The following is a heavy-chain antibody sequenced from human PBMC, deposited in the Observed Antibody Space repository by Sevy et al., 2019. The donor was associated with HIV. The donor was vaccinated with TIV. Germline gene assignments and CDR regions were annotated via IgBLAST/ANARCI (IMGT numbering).Heavy chain of an antibody. Sequence: GSLRFSVAASGFTFSSYWMSWARQAPGKGLEGVATIKQDGSEKYYLDSVKGRFTISRDNAKNSLYLQMNSLRAEDTAVYYCARINSNAYYDFWSGYYLDYFDYWDQGTLVTVSS. D-gene: IGHD3-3*01. CDR2: IKQDGSEK. CDR1: GFTFSSYW. J-gene: IGHJ4*02. CDR3: ARINSNAYYDFWSGYYLDYFDY. V-gene: IGHV3-7*01.